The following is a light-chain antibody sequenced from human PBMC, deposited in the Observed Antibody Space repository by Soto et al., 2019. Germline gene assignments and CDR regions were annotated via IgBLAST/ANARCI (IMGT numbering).Light chain of an antibody. V-gene: IGKV1-5*03. CDR2: KAS. CDR3: QQYNTYPLT. Sequence: DIQMTQSPSTLSGSVGDRVTITCRASQSISTWLAWYQQKAGKAPKLLIYKASSLEGGVPSRFSGSGSGTEFNITISSLQPDDFATYYCQQYNTYPLTFGGGTTVDIK. CDR1: QSISTW. J-gene: IGKJ4*01.